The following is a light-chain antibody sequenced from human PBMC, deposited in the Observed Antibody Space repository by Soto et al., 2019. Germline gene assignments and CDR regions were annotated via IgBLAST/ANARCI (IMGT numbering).Light chain of an antibody. CDR2: AAS. CDR1: QSISSY. J-gene: IGKJ1*01. V-gene: IGKV1-39*01. Sequence: DIQMTQSPSSLSASVGHRFTITCRASQSISSYLNWYQQKPGKAPKLLIYAASSLQSGVPSRFSGSGYGTDFTLTISSLQPEDFATYYCQQSYSNPRTFGHGTKVDIK. CDR3: QQSYSNPRT.